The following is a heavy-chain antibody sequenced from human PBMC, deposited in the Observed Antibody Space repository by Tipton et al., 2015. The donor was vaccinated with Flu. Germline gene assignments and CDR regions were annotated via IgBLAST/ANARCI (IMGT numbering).Heavy chain of an antibody. CDR1: GDSISSYY. D-gene: IGHD3-10*01. J-gene: IGHJ3*02. CDR2: IYSSGSP. CDR3: ARRGRTVRDAFVI. V-gene: IGHV4-4*08. Sequence: TLSLTCTVSGDSISSYYWSWIRQPPGKRLEWIGYIYSSGSPNYNPSLKSRVTISPDTSKNQFSLRLTSVTAADTAVYYCARRGRTVRDAFVIWGQGTMVTSSS.